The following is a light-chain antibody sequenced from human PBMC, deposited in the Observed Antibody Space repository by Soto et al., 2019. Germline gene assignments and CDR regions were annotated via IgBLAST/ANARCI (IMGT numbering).Light chain of an antibody. Sequence: ETVLTQSPGTLSLSPGERATLSFRASQSVSSNLAWYQQKPGQSPRLLIYGASTRATGVPARFSGSGSGTEFTLTISSLQSEDFAVYYCQQYINLWTFGQGTKVDIK. CDR2: GAS. J-gene: IGKJ1*01. CDR1: QSVSSN. V-gene: IGKV3-15*01. CDR3: QQYINLWT.